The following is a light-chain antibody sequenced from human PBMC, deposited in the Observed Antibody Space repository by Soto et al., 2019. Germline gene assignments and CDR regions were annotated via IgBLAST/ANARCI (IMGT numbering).Light chain of an antibody. CDR3: QQYGSSPRLT. J-gene: IGKJ4*01. Sequence: EIVLTQSPDTLSLSPGERATLSCRASQSVTSSYLAWYQQRPGQAPRLLIYDASSRATGIPARFSGSGSGTDFTLTISRLEPEDFAVYYCQQYGSSPRLTLGGGTKVEIK. V-gene: IGKV3-20*01. CDR1: QSVTSSY. CDR2: DAS.